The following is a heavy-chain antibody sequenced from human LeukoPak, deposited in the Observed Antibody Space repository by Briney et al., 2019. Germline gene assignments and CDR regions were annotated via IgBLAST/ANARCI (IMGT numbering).Heavy chain of an antibody. D-gene: IGHD4-17*01. CDR1: GYSFTSYW. CDR3: ARLLPGTVTTKFDAFDI. V-gene: IGHV5-51*03. CDR2: IYPGDSDT. Sequence: PGESLKISCKGSGYSFTSYWIGWVRQMPGKGLEWMGIIYPGDSDTRYSPSFQGQVTISADKSISTAYLQRSSLKASDTAMYYCARLLPGTVTTKFDAFDIWGQGIMVTVSS. J-gene: IGHJ3*02.